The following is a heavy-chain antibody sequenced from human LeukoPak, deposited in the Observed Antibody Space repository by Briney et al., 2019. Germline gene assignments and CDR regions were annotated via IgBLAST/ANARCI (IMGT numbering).Heavy chain of an antibody. CDR2: INPNSGGT. V-gene: IGHV1-2*06. CDR1: GYTFTGYY. Sequence: ASVKVSCKASGYTFTGYYMHWVRQAPGQGLEWMGRINPNSGGTNYAQKLQGRVTMTTDTSTSTAYMELRSLRSDDTAVYYCARDFSSGWPNFDYWGQGTLVTVSS. J-gene: IGHJ4*02. CDR3: ARDFSSGWPNFDY. D-gene: IGHD3-3*01.